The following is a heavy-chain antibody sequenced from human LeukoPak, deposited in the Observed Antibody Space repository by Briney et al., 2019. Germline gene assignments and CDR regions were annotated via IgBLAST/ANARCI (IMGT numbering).Heavy chain of an antibody. CDR2: INSDGST. D-gene: IGHD6-19*01. CDR3: TKSSGWPFDN. V-gene: IGHV3-53*01. CDR1: GFSVRINY. J-gene: IGHJ4*02. Sequence: GGSLRLSCAASGFSVRINYIAWVRQAPGRGLEWVSIINSDGSTYYADSVKGRFTISSDSSKNTVSLQMNSVRAEDTAMYYCTKSSGWPFDNWGQGTLVTVSS.